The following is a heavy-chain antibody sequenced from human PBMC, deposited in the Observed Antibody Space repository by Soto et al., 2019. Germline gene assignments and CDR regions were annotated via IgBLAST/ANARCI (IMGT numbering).Heavy chain of an antibody. V-gene: IGHV4-30-4*01. CDR2: IYDSGNT. CDR3: ASGLSGDKVDQ. CDR1: GGSISDGAYY. Sequence: QVQLQESGPGLVKPSQTLSLTCTVSGGSISDGAYYWSWICQPPGKGLEWIGHIYDSGNTYNNPSLKSRLTISVDTSKNHFSLNLNSVTAADTAVYYCASGLSGDKVDQWGQGTLVTVSS. J-gene: IGHJ4*02. D-gene: IGHD2-21*01.